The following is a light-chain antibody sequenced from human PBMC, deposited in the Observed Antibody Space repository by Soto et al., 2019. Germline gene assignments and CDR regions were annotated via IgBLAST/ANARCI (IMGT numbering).Light chain of an antibody. J-gene: IGKJ5*01. CDR1: QTTSNN. CDR3: QQYNNLPPVT. V-gene: IGKV3-15*01. Sequence: IGLTHSPGTLSLSPGERATLSCSAIQTTSNNSLAWYKQNPGQNPRLLIYGAATSSTGIPARFSGSGSGTEFTTPISSLLYADFAVNYCQQYNNLPPVTFGQGTRLEN. CDR2: GAA.